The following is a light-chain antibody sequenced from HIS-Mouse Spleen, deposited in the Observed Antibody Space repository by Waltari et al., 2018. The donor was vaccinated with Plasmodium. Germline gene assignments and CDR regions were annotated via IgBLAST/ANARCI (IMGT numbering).Light chain of an antibody. CDR1: QSVSSN. J-gene: IGKJ5*01. Sequence: EIVMTQSPATLSVSPGERATPSCRASQSVSSNLAWYQQKPGQAPRLLIYGASTRATGIPARCSGSGSGTEFTLTISSMQSEDFAVYYGQQYNNWPTFGQGTRLEIK. V-gene: IGKV3-15*01. CDR3: QQYNNWPT. CDR2: GAS.